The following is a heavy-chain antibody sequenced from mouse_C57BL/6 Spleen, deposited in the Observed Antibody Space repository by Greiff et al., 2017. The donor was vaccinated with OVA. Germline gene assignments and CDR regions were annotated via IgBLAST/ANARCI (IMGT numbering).Heavy chain of an antibody. CDR3: ARTDVYAMDD. Sequence: EVHLVESGGGLVKPGGSLKLSCAASGFTFSDYGMHWVRQAPEKGLEWVAYISSGSSTIYYADTVKGRFTISRDKAKNTLFLQMSSLGAEDTAMYYCARTDVYAMDDWGQGTSVTVSS. CDR1: GFTFSDYG. V-gene: IGHV5-17*01. J-gene: IGHJ4*01. CDR2: ISSGSSTI.